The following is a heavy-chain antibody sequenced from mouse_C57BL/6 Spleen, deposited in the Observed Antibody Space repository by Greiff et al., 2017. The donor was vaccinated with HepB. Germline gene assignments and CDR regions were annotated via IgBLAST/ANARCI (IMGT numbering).Heavy chain of an antibody. J-gene: IGHJ4*01. CDR1: GYTFTDYN. Sequence: VQLQQSGPELVKPGASVKIPCKASGYTFTDYNMDWVKQSHGKSLEWIGDINPNNGGTIYNQKFKGKATLTVDKSSSTAYMELRSLTSEDTAVYYCARKDYYGSSYAMDYWGQGTSVTVSS. CDR3: ARKDYYGSSYAMDY. D-gene: IGHD1-1*01. CDR2: INPNNGGT. V-gene: IGHV1-18*01.